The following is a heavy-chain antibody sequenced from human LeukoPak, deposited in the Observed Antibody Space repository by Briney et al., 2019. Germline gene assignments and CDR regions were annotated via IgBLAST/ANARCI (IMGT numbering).Heavy chain of an antibody. J-gene: IGHJ5*02. CDR2: ISGSGGST. CDR1: GFTFSSYA. Sequence: GGSLRLSCAASGFTFSSYAMSWVRQAPVKGLKWVSAISGSGGSTYYADSVKGRFTISRDNSKNTLYLQMNSLRAEDTAVYYCAKGGSGSLFDPWGQGTLVTVSS. CDR3: AKGGSGSLFDP. D-gene: IGHD3-10*01. V-gene: IGHV3-23*01.